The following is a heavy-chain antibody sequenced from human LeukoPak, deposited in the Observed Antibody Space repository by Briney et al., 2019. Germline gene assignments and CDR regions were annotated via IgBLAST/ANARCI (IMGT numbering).Heavy chain of an antibody. J-gene: IGHJ4*02. V-gene: IGHV4-59*01. CDR2: FYSSGTT. Sequence: SETLSLTCTVSGGSISSYYWTWIRQPPGKGLEWIGYFYSSGTTNYNPSLKSRVTIPVDTSKNQLSLKLSSVTAADTAVYYCARSSISGSYPFDYWGQGTLVTVSS. CDR3: ARSSISGSYPFDY. CDR1: GGSISSYY. D-gene: IGHD1-26*01.